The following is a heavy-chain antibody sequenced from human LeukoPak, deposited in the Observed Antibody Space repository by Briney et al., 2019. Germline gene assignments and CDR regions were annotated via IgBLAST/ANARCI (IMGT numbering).Heavy chain of an antibody. V-gene: IGHV4-59*01. CDR3: ATLLYCSSTSCPWNYFDY. Sequence: PSETLSLTCTVSRGSISGYYWSWIRQPPGKGLEWIGYIYYSGSTSYNPSLKSRVTISVDTSKNQFSLKLSSVTAADTAVYYCATLLYCSSTSCPWNYFDYWGQGTLVTVSS. CDR2: IYYSGST. D-gene: IGHD2-2*01. J-gene: IGHJ4*02. CDR1: RGSISGYY.